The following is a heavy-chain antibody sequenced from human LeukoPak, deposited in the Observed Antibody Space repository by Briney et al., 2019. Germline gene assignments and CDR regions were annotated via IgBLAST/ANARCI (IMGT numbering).Heavy chain of an antibody. CDR2: INADNGNT. Sequence: GASVKVSCKASGYTFTSYAIHWVRQAPGQRLEWMAWINADNGNTNYAQKLQDRVTMTTDTSTSTAYMELRSLRSDDTAVYYCARGYSGNYGYFDYWGQGTLVTVSS. J-gene: IGHJ4*02. D-gene: IGHD1-26*01. V-gene: IGHV1-3*01. CDR3: ARGYSGNYGYFDY. CDR1: GYTFTSYA.